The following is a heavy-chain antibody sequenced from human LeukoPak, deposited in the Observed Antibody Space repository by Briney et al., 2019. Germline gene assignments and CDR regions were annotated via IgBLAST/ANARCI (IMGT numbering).Heavy chain of an antibody. CDR2: IYYSGST. D-gene: IGHD1-26*01. CDR3: ARGSGSIPFDY. CDR1: GGSISSHY. J-gene: IGHJ4*02. Sequence: SETLSLTCTISGGSISSHYWSWIRQPPGKGLEWIGYIYYSGSTNYNPSLKSRVTISADTTKNQFSLKLRSVIAADTAVYHRARGSGSIPFDYWGQGTLVTVSS. V-gene: IGHV4-59*11.